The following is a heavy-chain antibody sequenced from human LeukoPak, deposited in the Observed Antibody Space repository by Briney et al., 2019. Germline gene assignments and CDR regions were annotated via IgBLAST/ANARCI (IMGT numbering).Heavy chain of an antibody. Sequence: ASVKLSCKASGYSFTSYGISWVRQAPGQGLEWMGWISTYNGKTNSAQKFQGRVTMTTDTSTGTAYMELRSLRSDDTAVYYWARGGPRIAVPGTVLWGQGTLVTVSS. CDR1: GYSFTSYG. V-gene: IGHV1-18*01. J-gene: IGHJ4*02. CDR3: ARGGPRIAVPGTVL. CDR2: ISTYNGKT. D-gene: IGHD6-19*01.